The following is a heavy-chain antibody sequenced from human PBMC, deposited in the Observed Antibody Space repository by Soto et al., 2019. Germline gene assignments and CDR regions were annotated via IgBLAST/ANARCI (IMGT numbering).Heavy chain of an antibody. CDR3: ARHHGGKAYYYYGMDV. CDR1: GYTFTSYY. J-gene: IGHJ6*02. V-gene: IGHV1-46*01. D-gene: IGHD2-15*01. Sequence: ASVKVSCKASGYTFTSYYMHWVRQAPGQGLEWMGIINPSGGSTSYAQKFQGRVTMTRDTSTSTVYMELSSLRSEDTAVYYCARHHGGKAYYYYGMDVWGQGTTVTVSS. CDR2: INPSGGST.